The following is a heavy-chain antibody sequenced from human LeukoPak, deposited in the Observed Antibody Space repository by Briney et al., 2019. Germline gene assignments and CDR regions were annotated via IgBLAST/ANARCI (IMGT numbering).Heavy chain of an antibody. D-gene: IGHD1-7*01. Sequence: GGSLRLSCAASGFTFSSHSMNWVRQAPGKGLEWVSSISSSSSYIYYADSVKGRFTISRDNAKNSLYLQMNSLRAEDTAVYYCARELLITGTTPSDYWGQGTLVTVSS. CDR1: GFTFSSHS. J-gene: IGHJ4*02. V-gene: IGHV3-21*01. CDR3: ARELLITGTTPSDY. CDR2: ISSSSSYI.